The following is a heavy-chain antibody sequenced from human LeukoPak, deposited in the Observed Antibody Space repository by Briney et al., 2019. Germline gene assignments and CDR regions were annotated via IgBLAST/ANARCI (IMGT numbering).Heavy chain of an antibody. J-gene: IGHJ3*01. CDR1: GFNFNTYS. CDR2: VDKIITST. V-gene: IGHV3-21*06. Sequence: GGSLRLSCAASGFNFNTYSMNWVRQAPGKGLEWVSSVDKIITSTFYADSMKGRFTISRDNAKNTLYLQMSSLGAEDTALYYCARETEEAFDFWGQGTMVTVSA. CDR3: ARETEEAFDF.